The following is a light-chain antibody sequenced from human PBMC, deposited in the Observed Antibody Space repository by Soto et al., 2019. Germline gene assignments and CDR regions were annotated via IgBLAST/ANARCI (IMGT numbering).Light chain of an antibody. CDR1: SSDVGGYNY. Sequence: QSVMTQPRSVAGSPGQSVTISCTGTSSDVGGYNYVSWYQHHPGKTPKLMIYDVTKRPSGVPDRFSGSKSGNTASLTISGLQAEDEADYYCCSYAGSYTVVFGGGTKRTFL. CDR2: DVT. CDR3: CSYAGSYTVV. V-gene: IGLV2-11*01. J-gene: IGLJ2*01.